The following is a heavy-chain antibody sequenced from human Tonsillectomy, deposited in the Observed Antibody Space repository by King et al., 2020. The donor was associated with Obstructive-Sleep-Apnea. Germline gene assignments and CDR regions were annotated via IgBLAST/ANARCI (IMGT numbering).Heavy chain of an antibody. D-gene: IGHD3-9*01. V-gene: IGHV5-51*01. CDR1: GYSFTSYW. CDR2: IYPGDSDT. CDR3: ARRHENVWNYDILTGYPDY. J-gene: IGHJ4*02. Sequence: QLVQSGAEVKKPGESLKISCKGSGYSFTSYWIGWVRQMPGKGLEWMGIIYPGDSDTRYSPSFQGQVTISADKSISTAYLQWSSLKASDTAMYYCARRHENVWNYDILTGYPDYWGQGTLVTVSS.